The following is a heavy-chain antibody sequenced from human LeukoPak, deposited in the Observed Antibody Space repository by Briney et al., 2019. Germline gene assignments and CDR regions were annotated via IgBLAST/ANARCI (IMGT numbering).Heavy chain of an antibody. Sequence: SETLSLTCTVSSYSISSGYYWGWIRQPPGKGLEWIGSIYYSGSTYYNPSLKSRVTISVDTSKNQFSLKLSSVTAADTAVYYCASFSAGLGWGQGTLVTVSS. V-gene: IGHV4-38-2*02. J-gene: IGHJ4*02. D-gene: IGHD3-16*01. CDR2: IYYSGST. CDR1: SYSISSGYY. CDR3: ASFSAGLG.